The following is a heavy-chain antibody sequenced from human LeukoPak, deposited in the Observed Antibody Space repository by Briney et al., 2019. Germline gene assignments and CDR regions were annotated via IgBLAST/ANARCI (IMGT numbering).Heavy chain of an antibody. J-gene: IGHJ4*02. Sequence: PGGSLRLSCAGSGFTFSHYAMHWVRQAPGKGLEWVAVISYDGSNKYFADSLKGRFTISRDNSKNTLYLQMNSLRTEDTAVYYCAKGEIAVAGQFDNWGQGTLVTVSS. CDR3: AKGEIAVAGQFDN. V-gene: IGHV3-30*18. CDR1: GFTFSHYA. D-gene: IGHD6-19*01. CDR2: ISYDGSNK.